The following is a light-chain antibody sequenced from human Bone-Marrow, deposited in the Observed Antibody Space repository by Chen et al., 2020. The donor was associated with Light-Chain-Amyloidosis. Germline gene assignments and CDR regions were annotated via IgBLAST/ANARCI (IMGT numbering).Light chain of an antibody. Sequence: QSALTQPASVSGSPGQSITISCTGTSSDVGGDNHVSWYQQHPDKAPKLLIYEVTNRPSWVPDRFSGSKSDNTASLTISGLQTEDEADYFCSSYTSTNILVFGSGTRVTVL. CDR1: SSDVGGDNH. CDR2: EVT. V-gene: IGLV2-14*01. CDR3: SSYTSTNILV. J-gene: IGLJ1*01.